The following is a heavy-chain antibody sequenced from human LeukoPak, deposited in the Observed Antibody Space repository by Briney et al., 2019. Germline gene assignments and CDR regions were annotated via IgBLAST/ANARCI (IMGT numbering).Heavy chain of an antibody. D-gene: IGHD6-19*01. J-gene: IGHJ4*02. CDR1: GGSISSYY. V-gene: IGHV4-59*08. CDR2: IYSSGIT. CDR3: ARLSSGWPFDY. Sequence: SETLSLTCTASGGSISSYYWSWIRQPPGKGLEWIGYIYSSGITNYNPSLKSRVTISVDTSKNQFSLKLSSVTAADTAVYHCARLSSGWPFDYWGQGTLVTVSS.